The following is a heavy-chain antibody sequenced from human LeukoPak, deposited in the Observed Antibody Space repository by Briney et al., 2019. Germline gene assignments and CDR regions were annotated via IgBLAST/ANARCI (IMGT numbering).Heavy chain of an antibody. CDR3: ARSIWFGELSSDY. CDR1: GYTFTGYY. D-gene: IGHD3-10*01. V-gene: IGHV1-2*02. J-gene: IGHJ4*02. Sequence: GASVKVSCKASGYTFTGYYMHWVRQAPGQGLEGMGWINPNSGGTNYAQKFQGRVTMTRDTSISTAYMELSRLRSDDTAVYYCARSIWFGELSSDYWGQGTLVTVSS. CDR2: INPNSGGT.